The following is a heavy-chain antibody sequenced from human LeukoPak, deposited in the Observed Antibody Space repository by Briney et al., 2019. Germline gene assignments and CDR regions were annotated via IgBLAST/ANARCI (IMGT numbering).Heavy chain of an antibody. CDR2: IYGNGGTT. D-gene: IGHD2-21*01. CDR1: GFTFRSHA. Sequence: PGGSLGLSCVGSGFTFRSHAMSWVRQAPEKGLEFVSGIYGNGGTTYYADSVKGRFSISRDNSKNTLYLQMDSLRGEDTAVYYCAKDFRIGYSAHFDYWGQGALVTVSS. CDR3: AKDFRIGYSAHFDY. V-gene: IGHV3-23*01. J-gene: IGHJ4*02.